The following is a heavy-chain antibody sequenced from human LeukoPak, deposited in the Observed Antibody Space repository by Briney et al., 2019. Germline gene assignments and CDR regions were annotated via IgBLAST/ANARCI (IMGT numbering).Heavy chain of an antibody. J-gene: IGHJ4*02. CDR3: ARGGYSSSWYLPDY. CDR1: GYTFTSYD. Sequence: ASVKVSCKASGYTFTSYDINWVRQATGQGLEWMGWMNPNSGNTGYAQKFQGRVTVTGNTSISTAYMELSSLRSEDTAVYYCARGGYSSSWYLPDYWGQGTLVTVSS. V-gene: IGHV1-8*01. D-gene: IGHD6-13*01. CDR2: MNPNSGNT.